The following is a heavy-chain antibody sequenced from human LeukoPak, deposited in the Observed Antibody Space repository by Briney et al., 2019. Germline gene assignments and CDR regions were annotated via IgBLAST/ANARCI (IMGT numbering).Heavy chain of an antibody. CDR3: ASSLAAQDAFDI. V-gene: IGHV1-69*04. CDR1: GGTFSSYA. D-gene: IGHD6-13*01. CDR2: IIPILGIA. J-gene: IGHJ3*02. Sequence: ASVKVSCKASGGTFSSYAISWVRQAPGQGLEWMGRIIPILGIANYAQKFQGRVTITADESTSTAYMELSSLRSEDTAVYYCASSLAAQDAFDIWGQGTMVTVSS.